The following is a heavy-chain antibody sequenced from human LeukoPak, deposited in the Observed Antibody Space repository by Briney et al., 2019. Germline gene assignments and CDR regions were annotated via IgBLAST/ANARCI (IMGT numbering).Heavy chain of an antibody. CDR3: ARVNSDDSSGRRNRYYYYYMDV. J-gene: IGHJ6*03. CDR2: ISAYNGNT. V-gene: IGHV1-18*01. D-gene: IGHD3-22*01. Sequence: ASVKVSCKASGYTFTSYGISWVRPAPGQGLEWMGWISAYNGNTNYAQKLQGRVTMTTDTSTSTAYMELRSLRSDDTAVYYCARVNSDDSSGRRNRYYYYYMDVWGKGTTVTVSS. CDR1: GYTFTSYG.